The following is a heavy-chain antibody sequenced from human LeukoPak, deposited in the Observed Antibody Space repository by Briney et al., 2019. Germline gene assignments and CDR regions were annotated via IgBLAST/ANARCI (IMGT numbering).Heavy chain of an antibody. CDR2: IYSGGST. CDR1: GFTVSSNY. D-gene: IGHD1-26*01. CDR3: AREGWELRWAFDI. V-gene: IGHV3-53*01. Sequence: PGGSLRLSCAASGFTVSSNYMSWVRQAPGKGLEWVSVIYSGGSTYYADSVKGRFTISRDNSKNTLYLQMNSLRAEDTAVYYCAREGWELRWAFDIWGQGTMVTVSS. J-gene: IGHJ3*02.